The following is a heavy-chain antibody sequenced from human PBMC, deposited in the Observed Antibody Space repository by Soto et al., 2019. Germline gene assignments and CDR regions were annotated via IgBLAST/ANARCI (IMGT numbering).Heavy chain of an antibody. D-gene: IGHD6-13*01. V-gene: IGHV4-59*01. Sequence: QVQLQESGPGLVKPSETLSLTCTVSGGSISSYYWSWIRQPPGKGLEWIGYIYYSGSTNYNPSLKSRVTISVDTSKNQFSLKLSSVTAADSAVYYCARDSYSSSWYGGWFDPWGQGTLVTVSS. CDR3: ARDSYSSSWYGGWFDP. CDR2: IYYSGST. J-gene: IGHJ5*02. CDR1: GGSISSYY.